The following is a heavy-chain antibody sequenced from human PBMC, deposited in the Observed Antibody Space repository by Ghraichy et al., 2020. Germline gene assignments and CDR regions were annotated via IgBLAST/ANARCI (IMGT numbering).Heavy chain of an antibody. J-gene: IGHJ5*02. CDR1: GYTFTSYG. V-gene: IGHV1-18*04. CDR3: ALVVPAATQEKLLSFDP. Sequence: ASVKVSCKASGYTFTSYGISWVRQAPGQGLEWMGWISAYNGNTNYAHKLQGRVTMTTDTSTSTAYMELRSLRSDDTAVYYCALVVPAATQEKLLSFDPWGQGTLVTVSS. CDR2: ISAYNGNT. D-gene: IGHD2-2*01.